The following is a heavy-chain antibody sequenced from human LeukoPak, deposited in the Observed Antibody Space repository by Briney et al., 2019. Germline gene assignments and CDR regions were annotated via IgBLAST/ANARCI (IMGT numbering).Heavy chain of an antibody. CDR1: GGSFSGYY. CDR2: INHSGNT. D-gene: IGHD2-2*01. CDR3: ARAHKYCASPSCYAPPGS. V-gene: IGHV4-34*01. J-gene: IGHJ5*02. Sequence: SETLSLTCAVYGGSFSGYYLSWFRQPPGKGLEWIGEINHSGNTNYNPSLESRVTISADTSKNQFSLNLSSVTAADTAVYYCARAHKYCASPSCYAPPGSWGQGNLVTVSS.